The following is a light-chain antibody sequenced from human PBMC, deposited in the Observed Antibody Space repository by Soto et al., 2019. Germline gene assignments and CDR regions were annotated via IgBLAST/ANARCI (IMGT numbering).Light chain of an antibody. CDR2: GAS. J-gene: IGKJ2*01. V-gene: IGKV3-20*01. CDR1: QSVSSSY. Sequence: EIVLTQSPGTLSLSPGERATLSCRASQSVSSSYLAWYQQKPGQAPRLLMYGASSRATGIPDRFSGSVSGTDFTLTISRLEPEDFAVYYCQHYGGSPYTFGQGTK. CDR3: QHYGGSPYT.